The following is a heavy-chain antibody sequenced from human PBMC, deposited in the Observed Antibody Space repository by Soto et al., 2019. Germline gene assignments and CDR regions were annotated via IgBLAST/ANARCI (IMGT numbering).Heavy chain of an antibody. V-gene: IGHV3-23*01. D-gene: IGHD2-8*01. CDR2: INGGGVST. CDR3: SASPRYCTNGLCYPVYYIGY. CDR1: GFTFSSDA. Sequence: EVQLLESGGGLVQPGGSLRLSCAASGFTFSSDAMSWVRQAPGKGLEWVSGINGGGVSTYYAESVKGRFTISRDNSKNTVYLQMNRLRAEETAVYYCSASPRYCTNGLCYPVYYIGYWGQGSLVTVSS. J-gene: IGHJ4*02.